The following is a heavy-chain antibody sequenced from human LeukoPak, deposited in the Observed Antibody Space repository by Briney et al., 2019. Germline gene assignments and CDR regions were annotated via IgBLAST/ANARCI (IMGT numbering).Heavy chain of an antibody. Sequence: PGGSLRLSCAASGFTFSSNAMSWVRQAPGKGLEWVSAVSGSGSGTHYADSVKGRFAISRDNSKNTLYLQMNSLRAEDTAVYYCAKTVGYSTGWGDYFDYWGQGTLVTVSS. V-gene: IGHV3-23*01. J-gene: IGHJ4*02. CDR1: GFTFSSNA. CDR3: AKTVGYSTGWGDYFDY. D-gene: IGHD5-24*01. CDR2: VSGSGSGT.